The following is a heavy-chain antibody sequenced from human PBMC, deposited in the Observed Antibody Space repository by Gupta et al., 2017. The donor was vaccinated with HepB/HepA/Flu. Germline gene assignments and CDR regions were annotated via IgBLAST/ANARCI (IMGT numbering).Heavy chain of an antibody. CDR3: ARLPYGDYPFDY. CDR2: IYYSGST. J-gene: IGHJ4*02. V-gene: IGHV4-39*01. CDR1: GGSISSSSYY. D-gene: IGHD4-17*01. Sequence: QLQLQESGPGLVKPSETLSLTCTVSGGSISSSSYYWGWIRQPPGKGLEWIGSIYYSGSTYYNPSLKSRVTISVDTSKNQFSLKLSSVTAADTAVYYCARLPYGDYPFDYWGQGTLVTVSS.